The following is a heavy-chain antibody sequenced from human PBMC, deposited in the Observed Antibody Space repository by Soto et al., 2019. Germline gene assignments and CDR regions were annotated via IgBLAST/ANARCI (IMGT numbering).Heavy chain of an antibody. CDR1: GGSMSSRSHY. Sequence: QLQLQEAGPGLVMPSETLSLTCTVSGGSMSSRSHYWGWIRQSPGKHLEWIGSSYYRGSTHYNPSLKTRVTISVDTSTNQVFLKVFSVTAADTAVYYCATADGFGVVTPFFEYWGQGILVTVSS. CDR2: SYYRGST. V-gene: IGHV4-39*01. J-gene: IGHJ4*02. CDR3: ATADGFGVVTPFFEY. D-gene: IGHD3-3*01.